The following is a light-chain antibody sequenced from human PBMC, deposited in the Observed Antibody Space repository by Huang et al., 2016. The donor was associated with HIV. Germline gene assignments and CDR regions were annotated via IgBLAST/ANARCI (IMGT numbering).Light chain of an antibody. V-gene: IGKV1-39*01. CDR2: ATS. Sequence: IQMTQSPSSLSASVGDRITITCRAIQKIRNYLNCEQQKMGMAPKLLIYATSTLHNGVPSRFSGGGSGTEFTLTISSLQPEDFATYYSQQSYITPITFGQGTSLDI. J-gene: IGKJ2*01. CDR1: QKIRNY. CDR3: QQSYITPIT.